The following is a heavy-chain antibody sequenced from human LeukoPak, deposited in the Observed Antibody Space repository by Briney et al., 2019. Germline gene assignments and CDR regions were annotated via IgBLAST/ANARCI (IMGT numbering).Heavy chain of an antibody. V-gene: IGHV3-30*03. CDR2: ISYDGSNK. CDR3: AREGTSAYFDY. J-gene: IGHJ4*02. CDR1: GFTFSSYG. D-gene: IGHD2-2*01. Sequence: GGSLRLSCAASGFTFSSYGMHWVRQAPGKGLEWVAVISYDGSNKYFADSVKGRFTISRDNAKNSLYLQMNSLRAEDTAVYYCAREGTSAYFDYWGQGTLVTVSS.